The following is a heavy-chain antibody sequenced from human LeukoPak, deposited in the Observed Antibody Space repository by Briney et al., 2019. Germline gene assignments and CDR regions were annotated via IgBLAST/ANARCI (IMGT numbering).Heavy chain of an antibody. J-gene: IGHJ4*02. D-gene: IGHD2-2*01. CDR1: GFTFSDYN. CDR3: ARGGSIVVVPAARLFDY. Sequence: GGSLRLSCAASGFTFSDYNMGWMRQAPGKGLEWVANIKEDGSDKYYVDSVKGRFTISRDNAQNSLYLQMDSLRAEDTAVYYCARGGSIVVVPAARLFDYWGQGTLVTVSS. V-gene: IGHV3-7*01. CDR2: IKEDGSDK.